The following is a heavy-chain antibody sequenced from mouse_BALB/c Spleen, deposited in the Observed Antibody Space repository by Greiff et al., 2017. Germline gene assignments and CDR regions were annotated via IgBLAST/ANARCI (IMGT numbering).Heavy chain of an antibody. CDR1: GYSITSGYY. J-gene: IGHJ3*01. CDR2: ISYDGSN. D-gene: IGHD1-1*01. CDR3: AREGGDYYGTFAY. Sequence: EVQLQQSGPGLVKPSQSLSLTCSVTGYSITSGYYWNWIRQFPGNKLEWMGYISYDGSNNYNPSLKNRISITRDTSKNQFFLKLNSVTTEDTATYYCAREGGDYYGTFAYWGQGTLVTVSA. V-gene: IGHV3-6*02.